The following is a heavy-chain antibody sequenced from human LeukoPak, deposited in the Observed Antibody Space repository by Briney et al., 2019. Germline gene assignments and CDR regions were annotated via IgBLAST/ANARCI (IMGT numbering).Heavy chain of an antibody. D-gene: IGHD5-24*01. CDR2: IYHSGIT. J-gene: IGHJ3*02. V-gene: IGHV4-38-2*02. Sequence: SETLSLTRTVSGYSIRSGFYWGWIRQPPGKGLEWIGNIYHSGITYSTPSLKSRATISVDTSKNQFYLKLSSVTAADTAVYYCARGGGWLQSHAFDIWGQGTMVTVSS. CDR3: ARGGGWLQSHAFDI. CDR1: GYSIRSGFY.